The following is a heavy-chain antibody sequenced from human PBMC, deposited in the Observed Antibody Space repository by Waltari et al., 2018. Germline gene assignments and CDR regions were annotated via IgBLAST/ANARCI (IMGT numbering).Heavy chain of an antibody. CDR2: IYYSGST. CDR1: SVSINSGY. Sequence: QLHLQESGPGLVEPSGTLYLTCSVSSVSINSGYWGWIRQPPGTGLEWLGNIYYSGSTYYSPSLDSRIAISVDTSRNQFFLSLTSVTAADTAVYYCARARCSTSSCLFVSGFDPWGQGILVTVSS. V-gene: IGHV4-39*01. D-gene: IGHD6-13*01. CDR3: ARARCSTSSCLFVSGFDP. J-gene: IGHJ5*02.